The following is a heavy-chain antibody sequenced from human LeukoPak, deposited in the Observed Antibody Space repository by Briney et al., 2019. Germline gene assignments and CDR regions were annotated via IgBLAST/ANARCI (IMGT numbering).Heavy chain of an antibody. Sequence: SETLSLTCTVSGGSISSSSYYWGWIRQPPGKGLEWIGSIYYSGSTYYNPSLKSRVTISVDTSKNQLSLKLSSVTAADTAVYYCARAYYDILTGYAFDIWGQGTMVTVSS. V-gene: IGHV4-39*01. CDR3: ARAYYDILTGYAFDI. CDR1: GGSISSSSYY. J-gene: IGHJ3*02. D-gene: IGHD3-9*01. CDR2: IYYSGST.